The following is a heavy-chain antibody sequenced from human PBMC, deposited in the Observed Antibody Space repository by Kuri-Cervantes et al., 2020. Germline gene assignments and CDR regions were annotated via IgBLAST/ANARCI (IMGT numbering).Heavy chain of an antibody. Sequence: SETLSLTCTVSGGSVRSGSYYWSWIRQPPGKGLEWIGYVYYSGSTNYSPSLKSRVTVSIDTPKNQFSLRLSSVTAADTAVYYCATMSGGESYKDDWFDPWGQGTLVTVSS. CDR3: ATMSGGESYKDDWFDP. V-gene: IGHV4-61*01. D-gene: IGHD5-24*01. J-gene: IGHJ5*02. CDR1: GGSVRSGSYY. CDR2: VYYSGST.